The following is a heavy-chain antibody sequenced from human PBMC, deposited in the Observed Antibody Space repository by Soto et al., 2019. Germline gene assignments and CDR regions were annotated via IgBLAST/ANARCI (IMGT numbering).Heavy chain of an antibody. CDR2: IYYSGIT. CDR3: ASFKGDYFDEMSFDY. V-gene: IGHV4-59*01. Sequence: QVQLQESGPGLVKPSETLSLTCTVSGGSISSYYWSWIRQPPGKGLEWFGYIYYSGITNYTPSLKSRVTSSVDTSKNQFSLKLSSVAAADTAVYYCASFKGDYFDEMSFDYWGQGTLVTVSS. CDR1: GGSISSYY. J-gene: IGHJ4*02. D-gene: IGHD3-9*01.